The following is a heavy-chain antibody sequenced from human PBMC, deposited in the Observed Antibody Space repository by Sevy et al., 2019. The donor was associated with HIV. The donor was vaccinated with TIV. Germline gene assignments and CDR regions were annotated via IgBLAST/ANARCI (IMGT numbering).Heavy chain of an antibody. D-gene: IGHD5-18*01. CDR1: GFTFSDFY. CDR2: ISRSGTTL. Sequence: GGSLRLSCAASGFTFSDFYMTWIRQAPGKGLEYISYISRSGTTLYYADSVKGRFTISRDNAQNSLSLQMNSLTAEDTAVYFCARGGTAMATDFWGQGTLVTVSS. J-gene: IGHJ4*02. V-gene: IGHV3-11*01. CDR3: ARGGTAMATDF.